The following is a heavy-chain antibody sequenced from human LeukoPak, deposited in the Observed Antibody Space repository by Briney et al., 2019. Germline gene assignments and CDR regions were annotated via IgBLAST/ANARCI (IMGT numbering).Heavy chain of an antibody. CDR3: AREYSYGMDV. CDR2: ISYDGSNK. V-gene: IGHV3-30-3*01. J-gene: IGHJ6*02. Sequence: PGGSLRLSCAASGFTFSSYAMHWVRQAPGKGLEWVAVISYDGSNKYYADSVKGRFTISRDNSKNTLYLQMNSLRAEDTAVYYCAREYSYGMDVWGQGTTVTVSS. CDR1: GFTFSSYA.